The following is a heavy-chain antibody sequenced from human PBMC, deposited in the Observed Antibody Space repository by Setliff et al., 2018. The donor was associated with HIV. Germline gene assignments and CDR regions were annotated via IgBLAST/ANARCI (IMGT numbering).Heavy chain of an antibody. Sequence: GGSLRLSCAASGFTVSSNSMSWVRQAPGKGLEWVSAIYSDGSSYYADSVRGRFTISRDNYKNTLYLQMNSLRPEDTAVYYCAKHECSGGCYYYMDVWGKGIMVTVSS. CDR1: GFTVSSNS. CDR2: IYSDGSS. CDR3: AKHECSGGCYYYMDV. D-gene: IGHD2-15*01. V-gene: IGHV3-53*01. J-gene: IGHJ6*03.